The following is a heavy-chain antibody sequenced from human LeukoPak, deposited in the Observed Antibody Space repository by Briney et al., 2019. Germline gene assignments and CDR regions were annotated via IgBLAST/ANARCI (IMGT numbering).Heavy chain of an antibody. Sequence: GGSLRLSCAASGFTFSSYAMHWVRQAPGKGLEWVAVISYDGSNKYYADSVKGRFTISRDNSKNTLYLQMNSLRAEDTAVYYCAKDLKVGAKGGFDYWGQGTLVTVSS. J-gene: IGHJ4*02. D-gene: IGHD1-26*01. V-gene: IGHV3-30-3*01. CDR2: ISYDGSNK. CDR3: AKDLKVGAKGGFDY. CDR1: GFTFSSYA.